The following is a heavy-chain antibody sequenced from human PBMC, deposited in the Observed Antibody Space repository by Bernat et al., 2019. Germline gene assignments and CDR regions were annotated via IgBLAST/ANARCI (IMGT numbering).Heavy chain of an antibody. CDR1: GYSISSGYY. CDR3: ARDISGYDSAT. Sequence: QVQLQESGPGLVKPSETLSLTCAVSGYSISSGYYWGWIRQPPGKGLEWIGSIDHSGSTYYNPSLKSRVTRSVDTSKNQFSLKLSSVTAADTAVYYCARDISGYDSATWGQGTLVTVSS. D-gene: IGHD5-12*01. V-gene: IGHV4-38-2*02. J-gene: IGHJ4*02. CDR2: IDHSGST.